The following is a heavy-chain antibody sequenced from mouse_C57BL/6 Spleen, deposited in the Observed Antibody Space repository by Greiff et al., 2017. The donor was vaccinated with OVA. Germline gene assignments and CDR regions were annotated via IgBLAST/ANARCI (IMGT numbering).Heavy chain of an antibody. J-gene: IGHJ2*01. CDR3: TRGGSNYYFDY. D-gene: IGHD2-5*01. V-gene: IGHV1-15*01. CDR2: IDPETGGT. CDR1: GYTFTDYE. Sequence: QVQLQQSGAELVRPGASVTLSCKASGYTFTDYEMHWVKQTPVHGLEWIGAIDPETGGTAYNPKFKGKAILTADKSSSTAYMELRSLTSEDAAVYYCTRGGSNYYFDYWGKGTTLTVSS.